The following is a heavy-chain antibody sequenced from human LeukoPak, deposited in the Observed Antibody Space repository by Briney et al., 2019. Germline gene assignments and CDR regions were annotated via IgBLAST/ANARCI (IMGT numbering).Heavy chain of an antibody. Sequence: ASVKVSCKASGYTFSNFDINWVRQASGQGLEWVGWMTPSNGNAGYAQKLQGRVTLTRDTSISTAYMELSSLKSEYTAIYYCTRGDYWGQGTPVTVSS. CDR2: MTPSNGNA. CDR1: GYTFSNFD. V-gene: IGHV1-8*01. J-gene: IGHJ4*02. CDR3: TRGDY.